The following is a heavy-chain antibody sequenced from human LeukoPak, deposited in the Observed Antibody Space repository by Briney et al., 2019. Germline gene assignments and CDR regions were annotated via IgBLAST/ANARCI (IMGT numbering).Heavy chain of an antibody. D-gene: IGHD7-27*01. CDR1: GFSFSDYY. CDR2: ISSSSSYT. J-gene: IGHJ4*02. Sequence: GGSLRLSCAASGFSFSDYYMSWIRQAPGKGLEWVSYISSSSSYTNHGDSVKGRFTISRDNAQNSLYLQMNSLRAEDTAVYYCARERAWGSPDYWGQGTLVTVSS. CDR3: ARERAWGSPDY. V-gene: IGHV3-11*06.